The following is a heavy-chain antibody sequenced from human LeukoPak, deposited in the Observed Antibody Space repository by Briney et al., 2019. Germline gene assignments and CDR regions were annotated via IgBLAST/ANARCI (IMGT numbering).Heavy chain of an antibody. CDR2: ISYDGSNK. V-gene: IGHV3-30-3*01. J-gene: IGHJ3*02. CDR1: GFTFSSYA. CDR3: AKDRSPWDPDDAFDI. D-gene: IGHD1-26*01. Sequence: GGSLRLSCAASGFTFSSYAMHWVRQAPGKGLEWVAVISYDGSNKYYADSVKGRFTISRDNSKNTLYLQMNSLRAEDTAVYYCAKDRSPWDPDDAFDIWGQGTMVTVSS.